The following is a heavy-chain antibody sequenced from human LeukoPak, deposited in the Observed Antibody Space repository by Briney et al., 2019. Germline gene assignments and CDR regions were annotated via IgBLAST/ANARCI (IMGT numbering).Heavy chain of an antibody. V-gene: IGHV5-51*01. D-gene: IGHD1-26*01. CDR2: IYPGDSDT. CDR3: ARHCGVSSTNSGSSSAYFDY. CDR1: GYSFSSYW. Sequence: GESLKISCKGSGYSFSSYWIGWVRQMPGKGLEWMGIIYPGDSDTRYSPSFQGQVTISADKSISTAYLQWSSLKASDTAMYYCARHCGVSSTNSGSSSAYFDYWGQGTLVTVSS. J-gene: IGHJ4*02.